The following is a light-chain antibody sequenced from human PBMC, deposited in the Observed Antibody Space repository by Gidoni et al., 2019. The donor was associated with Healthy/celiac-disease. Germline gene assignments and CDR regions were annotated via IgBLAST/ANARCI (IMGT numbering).Light chain of an antibody. J-gene: IGKJ2*01. V-gene: IGKV1-33*01. CDR1: LDISNY. CDR3: QQYDNLPYT. CDR2: DAS. Sequence: DIQMIQSPSSLSASVGDRVTITCQASLDISNYLYWYQQKPGKAPKLLIYDASNLETGVPARFSGSGSGTDFTFTISSLQPEDIATYYCQQYDNLPYTFGQGTKLEIK.